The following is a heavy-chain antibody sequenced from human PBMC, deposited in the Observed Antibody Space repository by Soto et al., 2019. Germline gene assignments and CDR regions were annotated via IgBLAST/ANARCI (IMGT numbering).Heavy chain of an antibody. D-gene: IGHD4-17*01. CDR3: ARDDDLPDYGLGH. CDR2: IVADGTGL. CDR1: GFRFSNYG. V-gene: IGHV3-33*01. Sequence: QVQLVESGGGVVQPGRSLRLSCAASGFRFSNYGMHWVRQAPGKGLEWLAVIVADGTGLHYADSVRGRFTISRDNSKNTLYLQLNSLGADDTAIYFCARDDDLPDYGLGHWGQGPLVTVSS. J-gene: IGHJ4*02.